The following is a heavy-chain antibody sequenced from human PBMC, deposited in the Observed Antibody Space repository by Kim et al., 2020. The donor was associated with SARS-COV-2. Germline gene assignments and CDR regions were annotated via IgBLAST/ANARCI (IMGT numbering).Heavy chain of an antibody. J-gene: IGHJ6*03. CDR3: ARGPSGFRPSYYYYMDV. V-gene: IGHV4-34*01. D-gene: IGHD3-10*01. Sequence: KSRVTISVATSKNQFSLKLSSVTAADTAVYYCARGPSGFRPSYYYYMDVWGKGTTVTVSS.